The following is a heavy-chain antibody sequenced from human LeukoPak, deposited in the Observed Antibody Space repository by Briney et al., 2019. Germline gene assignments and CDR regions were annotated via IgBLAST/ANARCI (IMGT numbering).Heavy chain of an antibody. CDR2: ISADASTV. CDR3: ARMYSSGYYGDYFDY. J-gene: IGHJ4*02. D-gene: IGHD5-12*01. CDR1: GFIFSNYY. Sequence: GGSLRLSCTASGFIFSNYYMAWVRQPPGRGLEWISYISADASTVKYADSVEGRFTVSRDNTQNSIYLEMSSLRVDDTAVYYCARMYSSGYYGDYFDYWGQGNLVSVSS. V-gene: IGHV3-11*04.